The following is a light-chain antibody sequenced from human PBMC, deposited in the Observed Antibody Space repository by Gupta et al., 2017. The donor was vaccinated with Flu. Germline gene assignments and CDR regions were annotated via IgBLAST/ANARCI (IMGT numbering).Light chain of an antibody. CDR1: SSDVGVYDY. Sequence: QSALTQPPSASGSPGQSVTISCTGTSSDVGVYDYVSWYQHHPGKAPKVMIYEVNKRPSGVPDRFSGSKSGNSASLTVSGLQAEDEADYYCSSFAGNTYVFGTGTKVTVL. J-gene: IGLJ1*01. CDR3: SSFAGNTYV. V-gene: IGLV2-8*01. CDR2: EVN.